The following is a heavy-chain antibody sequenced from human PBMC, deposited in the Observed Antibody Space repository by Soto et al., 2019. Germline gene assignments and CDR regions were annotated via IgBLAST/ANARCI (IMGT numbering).Heavy chain of an antibody. CDR2: ISGSGGST. J-gene: IGHJ4*02. V-gene: IGHV3-23*01. CDR1: GFTFSSYA. D-gene: IGHD3-3*01. CDR3: ATTIFGVVTQAPYFDY. Sequence: GGSLRLSCAASGFTFSSYAMSWVRQAPGKGLEWVSAISGSGGSTYYADSVKGRFTISRDNSKNTLYLQMNSLRAEDTVVYYCATTIFGVVTQAPYFDYWGQGTLVTVSS.